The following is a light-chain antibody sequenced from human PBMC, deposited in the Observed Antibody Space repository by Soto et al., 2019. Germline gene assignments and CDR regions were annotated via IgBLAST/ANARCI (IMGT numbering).Light chain of an antibody. CDR3: FSYAGSSTYV. J-gene: IGLJ1*01. CDR1: SSDVGSYNL. V-gene: IGLV2-23*01. CDR2: EGS. Sequence: QSALTQPASVSGSPGQSITISCTGTSSDVGSYNLVSWYQQHPGKAPKFMIYEGSKRPSGVSNRFSGSKSGNTASLTISGVQAEDEADYYCFSYAGSSTYVFGSGTKLTVL.